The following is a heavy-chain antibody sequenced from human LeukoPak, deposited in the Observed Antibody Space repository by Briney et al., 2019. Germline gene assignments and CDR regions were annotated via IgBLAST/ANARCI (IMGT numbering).Heavy chain of an antibody. Sequence: GRPLRLSCEASGFTVSNGIHWVRQAPGKGLEWVAVIWNDGNEKHYADSVKGRFTISRVNSRNTVYLQMNSLRAEDAAMHYCAKGALIEWPTPIDFWGQGTLVTVSS. CDR2: IWNDGNEK. CDR1: GFTVSNG. V-gene: IGHV3-33*03. D-gene: IGHD3-16*01. J-gene: IGHJ4*02. CDR3: AKGALIEWPTPIDF.